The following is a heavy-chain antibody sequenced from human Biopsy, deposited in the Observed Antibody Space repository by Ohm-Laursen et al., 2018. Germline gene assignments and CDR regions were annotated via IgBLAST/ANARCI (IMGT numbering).Heavy chain of an antibody. V-gene: IGHV3-33*01. CDR1: GFIFSNYG. CDR2: IWYDGINK. CDR3: ARDSTINTVTTADY. J-gene: IGHJ4*02. Sequence: SLRLSCAASGFIFSNYGMYWVGQAPGKGLEWLAVIWYDGINKYYGDSVQGRFTISRDNSKNTVYLQRNSLRAEDTAIYYCARDSTINTVTTADYWGQGTLVTVSS. D-gene: IGHD4-11*01.